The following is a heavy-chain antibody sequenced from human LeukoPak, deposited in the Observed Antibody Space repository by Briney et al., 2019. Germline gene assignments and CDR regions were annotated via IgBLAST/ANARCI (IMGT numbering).Heavy chain of an antibody. CDR3: ARAFTGYCNGGTCYSDN. CDR2: INAGNGNT. V-gene: IGHV1-3*03. CDR1: GYTFTTYA. D-gene: IGHD2-15*01. Sequence: ASVKVSCKASGYTFTTYAMHWVRQAPGQRLEWMGWINAGNGNTKYSQEFQGRVTITRDTSANTAYMELSSLRSEDMAVYYCARAFTGYCNGGTCYSDNWGQGTLVTVSS. J-gene: IGHJ4*02.